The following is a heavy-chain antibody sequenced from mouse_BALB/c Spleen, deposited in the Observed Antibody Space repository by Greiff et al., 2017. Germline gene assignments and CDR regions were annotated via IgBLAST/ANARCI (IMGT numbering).Heavy chain of an antibody. D-gene: IGHD4-1*01. CDR3: ASSDWGGFAY. Sequence: EVMLVESGGGLVKPGGSLKLSCAASGFTFSDYYMYWVRQTPEKRLEWVATISDGGSYTYYPDSVKGRFTISRDNAKNNLYLQMSSLKSEDTAMYYCASSDWGGFAYWGQGTQVTVSA. CDR1: GFTFSDYY. V-gene: IGHV5-4*02. J-gene: IGHJ3*01. CDR2: ISDGGSYT.